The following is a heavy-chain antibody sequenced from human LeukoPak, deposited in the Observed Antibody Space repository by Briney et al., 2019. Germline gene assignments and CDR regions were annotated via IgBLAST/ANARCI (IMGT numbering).Heavy chain of an antibody. J-gene: IGHJ4*02. Sequence: SETLSLTCTVSGGSISSSSYYWGWIRQPPGKGLEWIGSIYYSGSTYYNPSLKSRVTISVDTSKNQFSLKLSSVTAADTAVYYCARLREYSGSLGPIDYWGQGTLVTVSS. CDR2: IYYSGST. CDR1: GGSISSSSYY. V-gene: IGHV4-39*01. CDR3: ARLREYSGSLGPIDY. D-gene: IGHD1-26*01.